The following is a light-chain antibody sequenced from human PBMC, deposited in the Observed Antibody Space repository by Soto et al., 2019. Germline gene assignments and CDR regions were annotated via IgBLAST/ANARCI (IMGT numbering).Light chain of an antibody. J-gene: IGLJ3*02. CDR2: QNN. CDR3: ATWDGSLGVVV. CDR1: SSDIETHH. V-gene: IGLV1-51*02. Sequence: QSVLTQSPSVSAAPGQTVTISCSGSSSDIETHHVSWYQQLPGTAPKVLIYQNNRRPSGIPDRFFGSKSGTSATLGITGLQTGDEADYHCATWDGSLGVVVFGGGTKLTVL.